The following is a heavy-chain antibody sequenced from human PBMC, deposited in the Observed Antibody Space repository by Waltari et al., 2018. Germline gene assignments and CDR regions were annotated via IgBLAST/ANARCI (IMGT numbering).Heavy chain of an antibody. Sequence: EVQLVESGGGLVQPGGSLRLSCAASGFSFSSYWMTWVRQTPGKGLEWVANIKQDGSEQNYVDSVKSRFTISRDNANNSLHLQMHSLRAEDTAVYSCARESSSFSNYISYGMDVWGQGTTVTVAS. V-gene: IGHV3-7*01. CDR2: IKQDGSEQ. CDR1: GFSFSSYW. CDR3: ARESSSFSNYISYGMDV. J-gene: IGHJ6*02. D-gene: IGHD4-4*01.